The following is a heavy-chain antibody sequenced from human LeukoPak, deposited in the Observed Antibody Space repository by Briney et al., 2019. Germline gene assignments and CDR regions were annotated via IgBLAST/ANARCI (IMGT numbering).Heavy chain of an antibody. J-gene: IGHJ4*02. V-gene: IGHV3-23*01. D-gene: IGHD2-2*01. CDR1: GFTFSSYA. CDR2: ISSSGGST. CDR3: AKTPGGYCSSTGCYVLDY. Sequence: GGSLRLSCVGSGFTFSSYAMSWVRQAPGKGLEWVSAISSSGGSTYYADSVKGRFTISRDNSKNTLYLQMNSLRTEDTAVYYCAKTPGGYCSSTGCYVLDYWGRGTLVTVSS.